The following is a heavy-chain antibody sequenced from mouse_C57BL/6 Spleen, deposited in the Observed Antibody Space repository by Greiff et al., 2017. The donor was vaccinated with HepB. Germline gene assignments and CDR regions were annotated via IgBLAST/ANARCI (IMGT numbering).Heavy chain of an antibody. D-gene: IGHD1-1*02. V-gene: IGHV5-9-1*02. CDR2: ISSGGDYI. J-gene: IGHJ2*01. Sequence: EVNLVESGEGLVKPGGSLKLSCAASGFTFSSYAMSWVRQTPEKRLEWVAYISSGGDYIYYADTVKGRFTISRDNARNTLYLQMSSLKSEDTAMYYCTREGGGYYFDYWGQGTTLTVSS. CDR3: TREGGGYYFDY. CDR1: GFTFSSYA.